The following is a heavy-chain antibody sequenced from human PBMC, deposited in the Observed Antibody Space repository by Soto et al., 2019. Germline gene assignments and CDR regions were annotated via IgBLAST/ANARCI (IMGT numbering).Heavy chain of an antibody. D-gene: IGHD2-2*01. V-gene: IGHV1-69*13. CDR3: ARVRLTSQNIPKGWFDP. Sequence: SVKVSCKASGSTFSNYGISWVRQAPGQGLEWMGGLIPIFGTANYAQSFQDRVTITADESTSTAYMELSSLRSEDAAVYYCARVRLTSQNIPKGWFDPWGQGTVVTVSS. CDR2: LIPIFGTA. CDR1: GSTFSNYG. J-gene: IGHJ5*02.